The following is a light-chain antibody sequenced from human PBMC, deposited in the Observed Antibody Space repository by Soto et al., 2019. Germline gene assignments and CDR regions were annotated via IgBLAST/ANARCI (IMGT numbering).Light chain of an antibody. J-gene: IGLJ1*01. CDR2: DVS. CDR1: SSDVGGYNY. CDR3: SSYTSSSTLLYV. Sequence: QSVLTQPASVSGSPGQSITISCTGTSSDVGGYNYVSWYQQHPGKATKLMIYDVSNRPSGVSNHFSGSKSGNTASLTISGLQAEDEADYYCSSYTSSSTLLYVFGTGTKVTVL. V-gene: IGLV2-14*01.